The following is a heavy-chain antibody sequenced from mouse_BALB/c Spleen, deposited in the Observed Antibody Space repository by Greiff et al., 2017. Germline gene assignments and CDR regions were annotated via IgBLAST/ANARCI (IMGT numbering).Heavy chain of an antibody. D-gene: IGHD1-1*01. V-gene: IGHV2-2*02. Sequence: VMLVESGPGLVQPSQSLSITCTVSGFSLTSYGVHWVRQSPGKGLEWLGVIWSGGSTDYNAAFISRLSISKDNSKSQVFFKMNSLQANDTAIYYCARNMNYGYAMDYWGQGTSVTVSS. J-gene: IGHJ4*01. CDR1: GFSLTSYG. CDR3: ARNMNYGYAMDY. CDR2: IWSGGST.